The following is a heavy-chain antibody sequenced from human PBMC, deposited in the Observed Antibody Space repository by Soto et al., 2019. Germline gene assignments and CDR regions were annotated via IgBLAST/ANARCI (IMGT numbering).Heavy chain of an antibody. Sequence: QVQLVQSGAEVTKPGSSVKVSCKASGGTFGNSAISWVRQAPRQGLEWMGGIIPSFATGNSAPEFQGRLTITADKSTTTAYMELSSLRSEDTAVYYCARSYYGSGSYWFYGMDVWGQGTTVTVSS. J-gene: IGHJ6*02. CDR1: GGTFGNSA. CDR2: IIPSFATG. V-gene: IGHV1-69*06. CDR3: ARSYYGSGSYWFYGMDV. D-gene: IGHD3-10*01.